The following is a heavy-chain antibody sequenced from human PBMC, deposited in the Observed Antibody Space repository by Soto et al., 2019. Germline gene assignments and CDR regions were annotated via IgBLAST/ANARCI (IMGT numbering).Heavy chain of an antibody. J-gene: IGHJ6*02. CDR2: IIPISGTT. CDR3: ARGYCSRGTCYSGMDV. Sequence: SVKVSCKASGGTFSTHAIIWVRQAPGHGLEWMGGIIPISGTTYYTQKFQGRVTITADEPTSTAFMELSSLKSEDTAVFYCARGYCSRGTCYSGMDVWGQGTMVTVSS. V-gene: IGHV1-69*13. CDR1: GGTFSTHA. D-gene: IGHD2-15*01.